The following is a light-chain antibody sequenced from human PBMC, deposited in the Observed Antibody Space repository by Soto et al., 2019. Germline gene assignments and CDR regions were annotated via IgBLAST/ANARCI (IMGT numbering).Light chain of an antibody. V-gene: IGKV1-6*01. J-gene: IGKJ4*01. CDR3: LQDNMYPLT. Sequence: AIQMTQSPSSLSASVGDRVTITCRASQDIRNDLGWYQQKPGKAPKVLIYDTYTLQSGVPSRFSGSGSGRDFTLTISSLQAEDIATYYCLQDNMYPLTFGGGTKVDIK. CDR2: DTY. CDR1: QDIRND.